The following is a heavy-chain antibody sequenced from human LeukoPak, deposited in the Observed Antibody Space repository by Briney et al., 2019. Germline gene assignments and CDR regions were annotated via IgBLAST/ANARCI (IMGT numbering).Heavy chain of an antibody. V-gene: IGHV4-34*01. CDR2: INHSGST. CDR1: GGSFSGYY. CDR3: ARDGIVGAIEYCLDY. J-gene: IGHJ4*02. D-gene: IGHD1-26*01. Sequence: PSETLSLTCAVYGGSFSGYYWSWIRQPPGKGLEWIGEINHSGSTNYNPSLKSRVTISVDTSKNQFSLKLSSVTAADTAVYYCARDGIVGAIEYCLDYWGQGTLVTVSS.